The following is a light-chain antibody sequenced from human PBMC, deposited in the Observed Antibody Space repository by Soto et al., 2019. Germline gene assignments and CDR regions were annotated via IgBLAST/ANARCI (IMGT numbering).Light chain of an antibody. CDR3: SSYAGTKKRDV. Sequence: QSALTQTPSASGSPGQSVTISCTGTGSDMGVYNFVSWYQQRQGKFPKLIIYEVNKQPSVVPERFSGSKSGNTTSLTVSGLEAEDEADSYCSSYAGTKKRDVFGTGTKVTVL. J-gene: IGLJ1*01. V-gene: IGLV2-8*01. CDR2: EVN. CDR1: GSDMGVYNF.